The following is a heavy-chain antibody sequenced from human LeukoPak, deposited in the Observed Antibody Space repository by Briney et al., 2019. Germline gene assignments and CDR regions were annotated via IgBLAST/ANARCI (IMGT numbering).Heavy chain of an antibody. V-gene: IGHV1-69*13. CDR1: GGTFSSYA. Sequence: ASVKVSCKASGGTFSSYAISWVRQATGQGLEWMGGIIPIFGTANYAQKFQGRVTITADESTSTAYMELSSLRSEDTAVYYCAREYYYDSSGYYYYFDYWGQGTLVTVSS. CDR3: AREYYYDSSGYYYYFDY. CDR2: IIPIFGTA. D-gene: IGHD3-22*01. J-gene: IGHJ4*02.